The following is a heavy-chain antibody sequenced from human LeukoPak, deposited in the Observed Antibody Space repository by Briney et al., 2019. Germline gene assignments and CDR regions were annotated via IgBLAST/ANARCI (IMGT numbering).Heavy chain of an antibody. V-gene: IGHV1-8*01. J-gene: IGHJ4*02. CDR2: MNPNSGNT. CDR3: ARDLGYCSSTSCPTRDGSGSYSVGNYFDY. CDR1: GYTFTSYD. Sequence: ASVKVSCKASGYTFTSYDINWVRQATGQGLEWMGWMNPNSGNTGYAQKFQGRVTITADESTSTAYMELSSLRSEDTAVYYCARDLGYCSSTSCPTRDGSGSYSVGNYFDYWGQGTLVTVSS. D-gene: IGHD2-2*01.